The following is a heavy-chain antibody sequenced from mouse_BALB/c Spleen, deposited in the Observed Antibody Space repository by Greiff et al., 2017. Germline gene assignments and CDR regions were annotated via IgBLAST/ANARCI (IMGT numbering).Heavy chain of an antibody. CDR3: ARGYGNREFAY. CDR2: IRNKANGYTT. J-gene: IGHJ3*01. V-gene: IGHV7-3*02. CDR1: GFTFTDYY. D-gene: IGHD2-1*01. Sequence: EVQLVESGGGLVQPGGSLRLSCATSGFTFTDYYMSWVRQPPGKALEWLGFIRNKANGYTTEYSASVKGRFTISRDNSQSILYLQMNTLRAEDSATYYCARGYGNREFAYWGQGTLVTVSA.